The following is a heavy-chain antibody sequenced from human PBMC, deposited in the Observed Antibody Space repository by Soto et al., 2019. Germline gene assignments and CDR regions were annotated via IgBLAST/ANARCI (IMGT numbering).Heavy chain of an antibody. CDR3: AVEFSSSWTDAFDI. V-gene: IGHV1-69*13. J-gene: IGHJ3*02. CDR2: IIPIFGTA. Sequence: SVKVSCKASGGTFSSYAISWVRQAPGQGLEWMGGIIPIFGTANYAQKFQGRVTITADESTSTAYMELSSLRSEDTAVYYCAVEFSSSWTDAFDIWGQGTMVTVSS. D-gene: IGHD6-13*01. CDR1: GGTFSSYA.